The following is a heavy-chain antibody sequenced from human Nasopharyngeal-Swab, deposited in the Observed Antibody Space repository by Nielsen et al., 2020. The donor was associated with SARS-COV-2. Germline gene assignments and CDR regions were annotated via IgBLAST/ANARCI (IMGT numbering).Heavy chain of an antibody. CDR3: ARDVVVVAAFYYYYYGMDV. D-gene: IGHD2-15*01. V-gene: IGHV3-33*01. Sequence: GGSLRLSCAASGFTFSSYGMHWARQAPGKGLEWVAVIWYDGSNKYYADSVKGRFTISRDNSKNTLYLQMNSLRAEDTAVYYCARDVVVVAAFYYYYYGMDVWGQGTTVTVSS. CDR2: IWYDGSNK. CDR1: GFTFSSYG. J-gene: IGHJ6*02.